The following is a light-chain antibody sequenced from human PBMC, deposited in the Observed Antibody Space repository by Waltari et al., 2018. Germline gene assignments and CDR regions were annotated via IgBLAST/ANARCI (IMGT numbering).Light chain of an antibody. CDR3: QVWGSGDLYV. V-gene: IGLV3-21*04. J-gene: IGLJ1*01. Sequence: SHVLTQRPSVSVAPGETARITCGGNNIGGESVHWYPQKPGQAPVLVICDESDRPSGIPARFSGSNSGNSATLTISRVEVGDEADYYCQVWGSGDLYVFGPGTKVTVL. CDR2: DES. CDR1: NIGGES.